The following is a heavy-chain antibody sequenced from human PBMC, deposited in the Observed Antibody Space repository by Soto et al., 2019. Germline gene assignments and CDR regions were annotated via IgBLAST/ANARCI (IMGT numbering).Heavy chain of an antibody. CDR3: AKDGQWLGLFEY. V-gene: IGHV3-23*01. CDR1: GFTFSSYA. Sequence: EVQLLESGGDLVQPGGSLRLSCAASGFTFSSYAISWVRQAPGKGLEWVSAISGSIGGTYYADSVKGRFTISRDYSKNTVYLQMNSLRAEETAIYYCAKDGQWLGLFEYWGQGTLVSVSS. J-gene: IGHJ4*02. D-gene: IGHD6-19*01. CDR2: ISGSIGGT.